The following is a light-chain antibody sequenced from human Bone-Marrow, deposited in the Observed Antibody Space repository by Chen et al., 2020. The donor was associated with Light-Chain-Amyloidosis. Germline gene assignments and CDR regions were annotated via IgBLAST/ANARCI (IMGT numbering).Light chain of an antibody. CDR2: DAS. CDR1: QSVDSY. Sequence: IVLTQSPATLSLSPGDKATLSCRASQSVDSYLAWYQQKPGQAPRLLIFDASNRATGIPARFSGSGSGTDFTLTISSLEPEDFAVYYCQQRRNWPRTFGQGTKVDIK. V-gene: IGKV3-11*01. J-gene: IGKJ1*01. CDR3: QQRRNWPRT.